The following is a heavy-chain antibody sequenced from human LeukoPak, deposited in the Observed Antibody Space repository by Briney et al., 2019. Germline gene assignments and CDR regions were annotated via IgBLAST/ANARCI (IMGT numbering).Heavy chain of an antibody. CDR1: GLTFSNCA. Sequence: GGSLRLSCAASGLTFSNCAMSWVRQAPGKGLEWVSVVTGDGSGTYYADSVKGRFTISRDNAKNSLYLQMNSLRAEDTAVYYCARGVGKSGAFDIWGQGTMVTVSS. V-gene: IGHV3-23*01. CDR2: VTGDGSGT. J-gene: IGHJ3*02. CDR3: ARGVGKSGAFDI. D-gene: IGHD2-15*01.